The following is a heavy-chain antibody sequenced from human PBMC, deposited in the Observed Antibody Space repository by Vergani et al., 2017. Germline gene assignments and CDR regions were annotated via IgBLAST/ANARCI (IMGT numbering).Heavy chain of an antibody. Sequence: QVQLQESGPGLVKPSETLSLTCVVSGYSISSGYYWGWIRQPPGKGLEWIGSIYHSGSTYYNPSLKSRVPISLDMSKNQFSLKVHSVPAADTAVYYCARHGNPPSNLAAPMATWGQGSLVTVSS. V-gene: IGHV4-38-2*01. CDR2: IYHSGST. CDR3: ARHGNPPSNLAAPMAT. J-gene: IGHJ5*02. CDR1: GYSISSGYY. D-gene: IGHD4-23*01.